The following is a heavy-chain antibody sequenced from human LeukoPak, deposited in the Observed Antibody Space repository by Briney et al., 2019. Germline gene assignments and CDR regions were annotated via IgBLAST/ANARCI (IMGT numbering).Heavy chain of an antibody. V-gene: IGHV3-23*01. J-gene: IGHJ4*02. D-gene: IGHD3-22*01. CDR2: ISGSGGST. Sequence: GGSLRLSCAASGFTFSSYAMSWVRQAPGKGLEWVSAISGSGGSTYYADSVKGRFTISRDNSKNTLYLRMNSLRAEDTAVYYCAKDGWITMIVVAPNSYFDYWGQGTLVTVSS. CDR1: GFTFSSYA. CDR3: AKDGWITMIVVAPNSYFDY.